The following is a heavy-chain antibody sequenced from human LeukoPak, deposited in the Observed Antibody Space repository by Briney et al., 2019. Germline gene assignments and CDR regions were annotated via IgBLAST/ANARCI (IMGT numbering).Heavy chain of an antibody. CDR1: GFTFSSYD. CDR2: ISYDGSNK. D-gene: IGHD4-17*01. J-gene: IGHJ6*04. CDR3: ARSGDFYYYHYTMDV. Sequence: GRSLRLSCAASGFTFSSYDMHWVRQAPGKGLEWVAFISYDGSNKYYTDSVKGRFTISRDNSKNTLYLQMDSLRAEDTTVYYCARSGDFYYYHYTMDVWGGGTTVTVSS. V-gene: IGHV3-30*19.